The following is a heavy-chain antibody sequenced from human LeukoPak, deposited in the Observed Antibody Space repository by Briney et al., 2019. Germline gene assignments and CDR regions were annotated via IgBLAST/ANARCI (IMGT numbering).Heavy chain of an antibody. CDR1: GFMFSQYA. V-gene: IGHV3-21*01. CDR2: ISSSSSYI. J-gene: IGHJ6*02. Sequence: PGGSLRLSCGASGFMFSQYAMNWVRQAPGKGLEWVSSISSSSSYIYYADSVKGRFTMSRDNAKNSLYLQMNSLRAEDTAVYYCARDRITMVRGVIHDGMDVWGQGTTV. CDR3: ARDRITMVRGVIHDGMDV. D-gene: IGHD3-10*01.